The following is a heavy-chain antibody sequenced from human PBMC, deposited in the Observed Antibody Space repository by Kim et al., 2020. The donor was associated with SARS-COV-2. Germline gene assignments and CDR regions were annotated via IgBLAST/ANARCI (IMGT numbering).Heavy chain of an antibody. CDR3: ARDSSGWSYYYYYGMDV. CDR1: GGSISSGGYY. V-gene: IGHV4-31*03. CDR2: IYYSGST. J-gene: IGHJ6*02. D-gene: IGHD6-19*01. Sequence: SETLSLTCTVSGGSISSGGYYWSWIRQHPGKGLEWIGYIYYSGSTYYNPSLKSRVTISVDTSKNQFSLKLSSVTAADTAVYYCARDSSGWSYYYYYGMDVWGQGTTVTVSS.